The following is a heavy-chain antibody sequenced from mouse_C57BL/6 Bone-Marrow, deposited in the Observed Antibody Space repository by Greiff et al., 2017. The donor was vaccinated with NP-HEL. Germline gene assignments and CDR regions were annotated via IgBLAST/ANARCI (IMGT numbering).Heavy chain of an antibody. V-gene: IGHV3-6*01. D-gene: IGHD1-1*01. CDR1: GYSITSGYY. J-gene: IGHJ1*03. CDR2: ISYDGSN. CDR3: ARHYYYGSSYEYFDV. Sequence: EESGPGLVKPSQSLSLTCSVTGYSITSGYYWNWIRQFPGNKLEWMGYISYDGSNNYNPSLKNRISITRDTSKNQFFLKLNSVTTEDTATYYCARHYYYGSSYEYFDVWGTGTTVTVSS.